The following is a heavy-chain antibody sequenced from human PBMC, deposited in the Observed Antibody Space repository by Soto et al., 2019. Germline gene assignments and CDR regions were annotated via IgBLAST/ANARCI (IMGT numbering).Heavy chain of an antibody. D-gene: IGHD2-2*02. J-gene: IGHJ4*02. CDR1: GYTFTSYG. CDR2: ISAYNGNT. Sequence: ASVKVSCKASGYTFTSYGISWVRQAPGQGLEWMGWISAYNGNTNYAQKLQGRVTMTTDTSTSTAYMELRSLRSDDTAVYYCAKGYIVVVPAAIRASFYFDYWGQGTLVTVSS. CDR3: AKGYIVVVPAAIRASFYFDY. V-gene: IGHV1-18*04.